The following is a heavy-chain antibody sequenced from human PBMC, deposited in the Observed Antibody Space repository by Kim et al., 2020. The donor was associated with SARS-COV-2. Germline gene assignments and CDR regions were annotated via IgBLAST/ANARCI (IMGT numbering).Heavy chain of an antibody. D-gene: IGHD3-22*01. J-gene: IGHJ6*02. CDR3: ARDWNPSHYDSFYGMDV. V-gene: IGHV3-30*01. Sequence: VKGRFTISRDNSKNTLYLQMNSLRAEDTAVYYCARDWNPSHYDSFYGMDVWGQGTTVTVSS.